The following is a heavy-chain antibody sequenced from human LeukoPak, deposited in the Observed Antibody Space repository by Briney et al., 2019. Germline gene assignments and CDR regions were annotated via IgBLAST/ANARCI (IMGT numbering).Heavy chain of an antibody. CDR2: IYTSGST. J-gene: IGHJ5*02. D-gene: IGHD2-15*01. CDR3: ARDLGGCSGGSCSNWFDP. Sequence: SETLSLTCTVSGGSISSYYWSWIRQPAGKGLEWIGRIYTSGSTNYNPSLKSRVTMSVDTSKNQFFLKLSSVTAADTAVYYCARDLGGCSGGSCSNWFDPWGQGTLVTVSS. CDR1: GGSISSYY. V-gene: IGHV4-4*07.